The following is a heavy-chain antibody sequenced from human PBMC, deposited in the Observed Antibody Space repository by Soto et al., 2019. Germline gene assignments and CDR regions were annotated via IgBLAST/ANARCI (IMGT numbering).Heavy chain of an antibody. CDR3: ARDFPLSEYRFSGSYYYNY. CDR2: IYSNGNT. Sequence: XGSLRLSCAASGFTVSSNYMSWVRQAPGKGLEWVSTIYSNGNTYYADSVKGRFTISRDKSKNTLYLQMNSLRAEDTAVYYCARDFPLSEYRFSGSYYYNYWGQGTLVTVSS. J-gene: IGHJ4*02. CDR1: GFTVSSNY. V-gene: IGHV3-53*01. D-gene: IGHD1-26*01.